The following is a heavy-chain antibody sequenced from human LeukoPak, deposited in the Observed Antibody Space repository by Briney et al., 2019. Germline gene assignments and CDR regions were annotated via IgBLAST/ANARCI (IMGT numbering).Heavy chain of an antibody. CDR3: ATLPLTIANYYYYGMDV. J-gene: IGHJ6*02. Sequence: GGSLRLSCAASGFTVSSNYMSWVRQAPGKGLEWVSVIYSGGSTYYADSVKGRFTISRHNSKNTLYLQMNSLRAEDTAVYYCATLPLTIANYYYYGMDVWGQGTTVTVSS. CDR2: IYSGGST. D-gene: IGHD1-14*01. V-gene: IGHV3-53*01. CDR1: GFTVSSNY.